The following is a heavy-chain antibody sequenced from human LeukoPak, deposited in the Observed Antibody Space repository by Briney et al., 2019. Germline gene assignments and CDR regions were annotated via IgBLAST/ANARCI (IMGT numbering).Heavy chain of an antibody. CDR2: ISGSGGST. Sequence: QTGGPLRLLCAASGFAFSSYGIHWVCQAPGKGLEGVSTISGSGGSTYYADSVKGRFTISRDNSKNTLYLQMNSLRAEDTAGYYCAKAVLAVAGGIHFDYWGQGTLVTVSS. CDR1: GFAFSSYG. J-gene: IGHJ4*02. D-gene: IGHD6-19*01. V-gene: IGHV3-23*01. CDR3: AKAVLAVAGGIHFDY.